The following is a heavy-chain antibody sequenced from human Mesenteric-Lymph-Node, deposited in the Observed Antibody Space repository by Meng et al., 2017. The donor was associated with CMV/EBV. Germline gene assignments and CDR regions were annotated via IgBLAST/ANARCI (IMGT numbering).Heavy chain of an antibody. CDR2: ISAFTGHT. V-gene: IGHV1-18*01. D-gene: IGHD5-24*01. Sequence: ASVKVSCKASGYTSTNYGITWVRQAPGQGPEWMGWISAFTGHTNYAQKLQGRVTMTTDRSTRTAHMELRSLRSDDTAVYYCARDRGDGYNPGNWFDPWGQGTLVTVSS. CDR3: ARDRGDGYNPGNWFDP. J-gene: IGHJ5*02. CDR1: GYTSTNYG.